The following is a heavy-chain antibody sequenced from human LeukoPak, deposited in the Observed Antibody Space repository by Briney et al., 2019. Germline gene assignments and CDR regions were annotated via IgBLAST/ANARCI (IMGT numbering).Heavy chain of an antibody. V-gene: IGHV3-53*01. CDR1: GFTVSTNY. CDR3: ARVTNYHDNSGHLNPVYY. CDR2: IYSGGST. J-gene: IGHJ4*02. Sequence: GGSLRLSCAASGFTVSTNYMTWVRQAPGKGLEWVSVIYSGGSTYYADSVKGRFTISRDNSKNTLYLQMNSLRAEDTAVYYCARVTNYHDNSGHLNPVYYWGQGTLVTVSS. D-gene: IGHD3-22*01.